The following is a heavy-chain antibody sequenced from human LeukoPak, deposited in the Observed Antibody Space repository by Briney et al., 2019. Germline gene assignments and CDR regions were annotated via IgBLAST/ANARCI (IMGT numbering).Heavy chain of an antibody. Sequence: GGSLRLSCAASGFTFSSYAMHWVRQAPGKGLEWVAVISYDGSNKYYADSVKGRFTISRDNSRNTLYLQMNSLRAEDTAVYYCATQKRDPPHAFDIWGQGTMVTVSS. CDR2: ISYDGSNK. V-gene: IGHV3-30-3*01. CDR3: ATQKRDPPHAFDI. CDR1: GFTFSSYA. J-gene: IGHJ3*02.